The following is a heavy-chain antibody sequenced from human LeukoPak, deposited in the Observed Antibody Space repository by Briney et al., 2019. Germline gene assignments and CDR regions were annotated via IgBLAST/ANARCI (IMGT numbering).Heavy chain of an antibody. D-gene: IGHD5-18*01. V-gene: IGHV3-30*02. CDR1: GFTFSSYG. J-gene: IGHJ4*02. CDR3: AKDKRYSYGIFDY. Sequence: GGSLRLPCAAFGFTFSSYGMHWVRQAPGKGLEWVAFIRYDGSNKYYADSVKGRFTISRDNSKNTLYLQMNSLRAEDTAVYYCAKDKRYSYGIFDYWGQGTLVTVSS. CDR2: IRYDGSNK.